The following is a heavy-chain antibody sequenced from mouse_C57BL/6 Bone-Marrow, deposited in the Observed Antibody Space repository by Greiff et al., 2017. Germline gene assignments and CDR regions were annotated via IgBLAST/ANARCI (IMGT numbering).Heavy chain of an antibody. Sequence: EVQLQQSGPELVKPGASVKISCTASGYSFTGYYMNWVQQSPEKSLEWIGEINPSTGGTTYNQKFKAKTTLTVDNASSTAYMQLKSLTSEDSAVYYCARGIYYDYAWFAYWGQGTLVTVSA. CDR1: GYSFTGYY. D-gene: IGHD2-4*01. V-gene: IGHV1-42*01. J-gene: IGHJ3*01. CDR2: INPSTGGT. CDR3: ARGIYYDYAWFAY.